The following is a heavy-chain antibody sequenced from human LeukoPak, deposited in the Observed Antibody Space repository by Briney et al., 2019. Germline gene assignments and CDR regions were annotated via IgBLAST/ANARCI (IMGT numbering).Heavy chain of an antibody. CDR1: GYTFTSYG. Sequence: ASVKVSCKASGYTFTSYGISWVRQAPGQGLEWMGWISAYNGNTNYAQKLQGRVTMTTDTSTSTAYMELRSLRSDDTAVYYCAREAQAGSYSLYYFDYWGRGTLVTVSS. CDR3: AREAQAGSYSLYYFDY. J-gene: IGHJ4*02. CDR2: ISAYNGNT. D-gene: IGHD3-10*01. V-gene: IGHV1-18*01.